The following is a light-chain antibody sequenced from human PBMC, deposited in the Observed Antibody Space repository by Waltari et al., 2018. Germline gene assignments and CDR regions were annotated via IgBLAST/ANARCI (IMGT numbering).Light chain of an antibody. Sequence: EIVMTQSPATLSVSPGERATLSCRASQSINNNVAWYQHKPGQAPRLLISGSSTRAPSLTARFTGGGSGAEFTLTFCGLQSDDVAVYYCQQYSSWPRTFGQGTQVEI. CDR3: QQYSSWPRT. CDR1: QSINNN. J-gene: IGKJ1*01. V-gene: IGKV3D-15*01. CDR2: GSS.